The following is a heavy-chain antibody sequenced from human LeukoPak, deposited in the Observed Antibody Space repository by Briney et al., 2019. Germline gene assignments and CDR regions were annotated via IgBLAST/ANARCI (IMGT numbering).Heavy chain of an antibody. V-gene: IGHV4-31*03. CDR3: PRRTSVLGMDV. J-gene: IGHJ6*02. CDR2: IYYSGST. D-gene: IGHD2-2*01. CDR1: GGSISSGGYY. Sequence: PWETLSLTCTVSGGSISSGGYYWSWIRQHPGKGLEWIGYIYYSGSTYYNPSLKSRVTISVNTSKSQFSLKLSSVTAADTAVYYCPRRTSVLGMDVWGQGTTVTVSS.